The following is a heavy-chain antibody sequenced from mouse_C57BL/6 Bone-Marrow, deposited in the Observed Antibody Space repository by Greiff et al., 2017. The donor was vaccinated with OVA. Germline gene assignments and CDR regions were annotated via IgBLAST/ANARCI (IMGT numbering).Heavy chain of an antibody. V-gene: IGHV1-78*01. Sequence: VQLQQSDAELVKPGASVKISCKVSGYTFTDHTTHWMKQRPEQGLEWIGYIYPRDGSTKYNEKFKGKATLTADKSSSTAYMQLNSLTSEDSAVYFCARAGGYYYGSSPFAYWGQGTLVTVSA. J-gene: IGHJ3*01. CDR1: GYTFTDHT. CDR3: ARAGGYYYGSSPFAY. D-gene: IGHD1-1*01. CDR2: IYPRDGST.